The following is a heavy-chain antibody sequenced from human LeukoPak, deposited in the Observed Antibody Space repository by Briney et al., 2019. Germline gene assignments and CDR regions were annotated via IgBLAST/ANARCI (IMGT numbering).Heavy chain of an antibody. J-gene: IGHJ3*01. V-gene: IGHV1-2*02. CDR2: INPTSGGT. D-gene: IGHD3-22*01. CDR3: ARMGFYYESSGAFDL. Sequence: ASVKVSCKASGYTFTGYYIHWVRQAPGHGLKWMGWINPTSGGTNYVQKLQGRVTINGDTSISTVYMELSRLRSDDTAVYYCARMGFYYESSGAFDLWGQGTMVTVSS. CDR1: GYTFTGYY.